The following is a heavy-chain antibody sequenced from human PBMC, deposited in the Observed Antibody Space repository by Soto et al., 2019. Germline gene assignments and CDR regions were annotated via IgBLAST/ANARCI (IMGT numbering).Heavy chain of an antibody. Sequence: SETLSLTCTVSGGSISSEDCFWSWIRQPPGKGLEWIGYIYYSGSTFYNPSLKSRVTMSVDTAKSQFSLKLSSVTAADTAVYYCARDGYRFESYYYYGLDVWGQGTTVTVSS. CDR1: GGSISSEDCF. CDR2: IYYSGST. J-gene: IGHJ6*02. CDR3: ARDGYRFESYYYYGLDV. D-gene: IGHD5-18*01. V-gene: IGHV4-30-4*01.